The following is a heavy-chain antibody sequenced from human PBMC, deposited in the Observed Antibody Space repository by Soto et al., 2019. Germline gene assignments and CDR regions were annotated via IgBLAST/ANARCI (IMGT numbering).Heavy chain of an antibody. V-gene: IGHV3-23*01. Sequence: EVQLLESGGGLVQPGGSLRLSCAASGFTFSSYAMSWVRQAPGKGLEWVSAISGSGGSTYYADSVKGRFTISRDNSKNKLYLQMNSLRAEDTAVYYCARGLRYFDWLYDAFDIWGQGTMVTVSS. J-gene: IGHJ3*02. D-gene: IGHD3-9*01. CDR2: ISGSGGST. CDR3: ARGLRYFDWLYDAFDI. CDR1: GFTFSSYA.